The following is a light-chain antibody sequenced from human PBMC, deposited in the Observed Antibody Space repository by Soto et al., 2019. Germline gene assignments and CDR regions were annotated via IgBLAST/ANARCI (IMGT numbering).Light chain of an antibody. Sequence: QSVLTQPPSASGTPGQRVTISCSGSSSNIGNNTVNWYQQVPGAAPKLLIYTNSERPSGVPDRFSGSKSGTSASLAISGLQSEDEADYSCAAWDDSLDGLVFGGGTKLTVL. J-gene: IGLJ2*01. CDR3: AAWDDSLDGLV. CDR1: SSNIGNNT. CDR2: TNS. V-gene: IGLV1-44*01.